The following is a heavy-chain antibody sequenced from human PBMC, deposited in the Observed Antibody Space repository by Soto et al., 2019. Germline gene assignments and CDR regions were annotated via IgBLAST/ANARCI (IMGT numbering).Heavy chain of an antibody. Sequence: GLEWMGWISAYNGNTNYAQKLQGRVTMTTDTSTSTAYMELRSLRSDDTAVYYCARVLRKTGYSSSWLYNLFDPLGQG. V-gene: IGHV1-18*01. CDR3: ARVLRKTGYSSSWLYNLFDP. CDR2: ISAYNGNT. J-gene: IGHJ5*01. D-gene: IGHD6-13*01.